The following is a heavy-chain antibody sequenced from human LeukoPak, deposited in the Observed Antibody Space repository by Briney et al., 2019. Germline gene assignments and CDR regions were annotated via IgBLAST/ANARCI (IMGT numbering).Heavy chain of an antibody. Sequence: SANVSCKASGGTFSSYAISWVRQAPGQGLEWMGGIIPIFGTANYAQKFQGRVTITADESTSTAYMELSSLRSEDTAVYYCARVSEMATITSPFDYWGQGTLVTVSS. V-gene: IGHV1-69*01. CDR1: GGTFSSYA. CDR3: ARVSEMATITSPFDY. J-gene: IGHJ4*02. D-gene: IGHD5-24*01. CDR2: IIPIFGTA.